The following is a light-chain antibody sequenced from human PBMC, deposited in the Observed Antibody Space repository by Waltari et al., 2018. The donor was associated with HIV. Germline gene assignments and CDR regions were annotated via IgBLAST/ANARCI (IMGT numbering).Light chain of an antibody. CDR3: QQYSTWPRT. CDR2: GAP. Sequence: MTPSPAPLSVSPGQTVTVFCGASVNFGDKLAWYQHKRGRTPRLLASGAPSRATGVPARFSGRGSGTDLNLTIAGLQSNDSAIYFCQQYSTWPRTFGQGTLV. CDR1: VNFGDK. V-gene: IGKV3-15*01. J-gene: IGKJ1*01.